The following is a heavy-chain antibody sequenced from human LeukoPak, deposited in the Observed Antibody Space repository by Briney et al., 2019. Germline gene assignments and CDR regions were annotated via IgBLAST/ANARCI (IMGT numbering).Heavy chain of an antibody. V-gene: IGHV3-23*01. CDR2: ISGGGDTS. J-gene: IGHJ6*03. CDR1: RFTFKNYA. CDR3: AKNAGDGAYYCYMDV. D-gene: IGHD2-21*01. Sequence: GGSLRLSCEASRFTFKNYAMSWVRQAPGKGLEWVSSISGGGDTSYYADSVRGRFTISRDTSKNMLFLQMDSLRAEDTAIYYCAKNAGDGAYYCYMDVWGKGTTVTVSS.